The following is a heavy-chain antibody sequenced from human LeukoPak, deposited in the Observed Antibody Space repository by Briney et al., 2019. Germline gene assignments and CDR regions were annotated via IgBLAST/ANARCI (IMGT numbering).Heavy chain of an antibody. CDR2: VHHSGRT. D-gene: IGHD6-13*01. V-gene: IGHV4-59*01. CDR1: GSSIGEYY. CDR3: ARVSGAAAGYYDY. Sequence: SETLSLTCALSGSSIGEYYWSWIRQPPGKGLEWIGYVHHSGRTKYNLSLKSRVTISVDTSKNRFSLNLSSLTAADTAVYYCARVSGAAAGYYDYWGQGTLVTVSS. J-gene: IGHJ4*02.